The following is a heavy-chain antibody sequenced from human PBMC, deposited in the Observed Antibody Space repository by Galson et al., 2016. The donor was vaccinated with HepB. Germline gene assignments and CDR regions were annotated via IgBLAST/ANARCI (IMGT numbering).Heavy chain of an antibody. CDR2: IAYDGTNK. V-gene: IGHV3-30*18. J-gene: IGHJ4*02. Sequence: SLRLSCAASGFTFSSYGMHWVRQAPGKGLEWVAVIAYDGTNKYYADSVKGQFTISRDNSKNTLYLQMNSLRAEDTAVYYCAKDSLLPMYYFDYWGQGTLVTVSS. CDR1: GFTFSSYG. CDR3: AKDSLLPMYYFDY.